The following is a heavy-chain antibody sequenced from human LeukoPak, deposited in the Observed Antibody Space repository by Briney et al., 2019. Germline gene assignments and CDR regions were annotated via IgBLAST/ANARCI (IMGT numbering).Heavy chain of an antibody. CDR2: IWYDGRNK. Sequence: GGSLRLSCAASGFTFSSYGMHWVRQAPGKGLEWVAVIWYDGRNKYYADSVKGRFIISRDNSKNTVYLQMNSLRAEDAAVYYCAKGQQFRYSSLDNWGQGTLVTVSS. V-gene: IGHV3-33*06. CDR3: AKGQQFRYSSLDN. D-gene: IGHD6-13*01. CDR1: GFTFSSYG. J-gene: IGHJ4*02.